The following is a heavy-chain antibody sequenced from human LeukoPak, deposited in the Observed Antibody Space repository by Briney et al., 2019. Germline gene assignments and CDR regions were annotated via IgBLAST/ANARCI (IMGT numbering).Heavy chain of an antibody. CDR1: GFTFSSYA. Sequence: GGSLRLSCAASGFTFSSYAMSWVRQAPGKGLEWVSAISGSGGSTYYADSVKGRFTISGDNSKNTLYLQMNSLRAEDTAVYYCAKAIYDSSGYYYGYWGQGTLVTVSS. J-gene: IGHJ4*02. D-gene: IGHD3-22*01. CDR3: AKAIYDSSGYYYGY. V-gene: IGHV3-23*01. CDR2: ISGSGGST.